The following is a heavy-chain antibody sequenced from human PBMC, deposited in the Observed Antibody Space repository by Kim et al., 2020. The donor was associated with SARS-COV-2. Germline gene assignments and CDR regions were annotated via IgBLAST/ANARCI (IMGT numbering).Heavy chain of an antibody. CDR1: GFTFSSYE. Sequence: GGSLRLSCAASGFTFSSYEMNWVRQAPGKGLEWVSYISSSGSTIYYADSVKGRFTISRDNAKNSLYLQMNSLRAEDTAVYYCARDGIIAAAGTDYWGQGTLVTVSS. CDR3: ARDGIIAAAGTDY. D-gene: IGHD6-13*01. J-gene: IGHJ4*02. CDR2: ISSSGSTI. V-gene: IGHV3-48*03.